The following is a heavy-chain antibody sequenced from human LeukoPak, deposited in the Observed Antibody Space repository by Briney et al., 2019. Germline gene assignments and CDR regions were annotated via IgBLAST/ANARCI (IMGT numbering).Heavy chain of an antibody. CDR2: LNTSGGTT. J-gene: IGHJ4*02. V-gene: IGHV3-23*01. Sequence: AGGSLRRSCVTSGFTFSTYAMTWVRQAPGNGPEGVSSLNTSGGTTDYSDSVKGRFTVSRDNSKSTLYLQMESLRVEDTAVYYCKSQTFRGRERSYSDSWGQGTLVTVSS. CDR3: KSQTFRGRERSYSDS. CDR1: GFTFSTYA. D-gene: IGHD1-26*01.